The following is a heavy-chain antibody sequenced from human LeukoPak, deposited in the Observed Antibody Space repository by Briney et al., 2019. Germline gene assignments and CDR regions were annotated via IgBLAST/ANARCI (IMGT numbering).Heavy chain of an antibody. Sequence: GASVKVSCKASGYTFTAYYIHWVRQAPGQGLEWMGWVNPNSGGTNYAQKFQGRVTMTRDTSISTAYMELSRLRSDDTAVYYRARDYYDSSGFGAFDIWGQGTMVTVSS. CDR3: ARDYYDSSGFGAFDI. CDR2: VNPNSGGT. D-gene: IGHD3-22*01. J-gene: IGHJ3*02. CDR1: GYTFTAYY. V-gene: IGHV1-2*02.